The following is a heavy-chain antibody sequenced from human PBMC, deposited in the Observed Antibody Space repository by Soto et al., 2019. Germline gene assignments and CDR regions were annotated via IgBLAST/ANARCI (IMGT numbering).Heavy chain of an antibody. CDR1: GDSISTYY. D-gene: IGHD1-1*01. V-gene: IGHV4-59*01. CDR3: ARDTTKYNYLDY. J-gene: IGHJ4*01. Sequence: PSETLSLTCTVSGDSISTYYWHWIRQPPGKGPEWLGFVYYSGSTSYNPSLKRRLSISVDTSKNQFSLKLRSVTAADTAVYYCARDTTKYNYLDYWGHGXLVTVYS. CDR2: VYYSGST.